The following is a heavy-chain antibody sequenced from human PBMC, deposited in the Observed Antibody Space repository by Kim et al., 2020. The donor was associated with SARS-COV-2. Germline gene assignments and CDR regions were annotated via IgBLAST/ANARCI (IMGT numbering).Heavy chain of an antibody. CDR1: GYTFTSYY. CDR2: INPSGGST. CDR3: ARDYYGSGSYPGYGMDV. J-gene: IGHJ6*02. V-gene: IGHV1-46*01. Sequence: ASVKVSGKASGYTFTSYYMHWVRQAPGQGLEWMGIINPSGGSTSYAQKFQGRVTMTRDTSTSTVYMALSSLRSEDTAVYYCARDYYGSGSYPGYGMDVWGQGNTVTVSS. D-gene: IGHD3-10*01.